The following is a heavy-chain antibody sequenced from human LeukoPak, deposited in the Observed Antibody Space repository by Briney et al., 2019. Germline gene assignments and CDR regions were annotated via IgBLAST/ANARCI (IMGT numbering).Heavy chain of an antibody. D-gene: IGHD2-8*01. CDR2: IIPIFGTA. CDR3: ARDRGTLELGLGYCTNGVCSQRWGYAFDI. J-gene: IGHJ3*02. CDR1: GGTFSSYA. V-gene: IGHV1-69*05. Sequence: GASVKVSCKASGGTFSSYAISWVRQAPGQGLEWMGGIIPIFGTANYAQKLQGRVTMITDTSTSTAFMELRSLRSDDTAVYYCARDRGTLELGLGYCTNGVCSQRWGYAFDIWGQGTMVTVSS.